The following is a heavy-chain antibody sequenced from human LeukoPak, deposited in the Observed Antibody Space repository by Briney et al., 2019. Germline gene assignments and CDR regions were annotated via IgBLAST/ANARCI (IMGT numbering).Heavy chain of an antibody. CDR3: ARDLRYCSGGSCKGFDY. Sequence: GGSLRLSCAASGFTFSSYSMNWVRQAPGKGLEWVSSISSSSSYIYYADSVKGRFTISRDNAKNSLYLQMNSPRAEDTAVYYCARDLRYCSGGSCKGFDYWGQGTLVTVSS. V-gene: IGHV3-21*01. D-gene: IGHD2-15*01. CDR2: ISSSSSYI. J-gene: IGHJ4*02. CDR1: GFTFSSYS.